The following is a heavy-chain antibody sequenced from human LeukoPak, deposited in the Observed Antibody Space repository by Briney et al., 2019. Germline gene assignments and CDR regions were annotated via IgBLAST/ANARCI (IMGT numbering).Heavy chain of an antibody. Sequence: ASVKVSCKASGYTFTGYYMHRVRQAPGQGLEWMGWINPNSGGTNYAQKFQGRVTMTRDTSISTAYMELSRLRSDDTAVYYCARYSGYSYGYNFDYWGQGTLVTVSS. D-gene: IGHD5-18*01. CDR1: GYTFTGYY. V-gene: IGHV1-2*02. CDR2: INPNSGGT. CDR3: ARYSGYSYGYNFDY. J-gene: IGHJ4*02.